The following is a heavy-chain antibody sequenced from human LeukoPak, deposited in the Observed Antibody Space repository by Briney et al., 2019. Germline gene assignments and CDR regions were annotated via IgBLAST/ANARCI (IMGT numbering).Heavy chain of an antibody. CDR3: AKGESGWYFDY. CDR1: GFTFSSYA. J-gene: IGHJ4*02. CDR2: ITGSGGST. D-gene: IGHD6-19*01. V-gene: IGHV3-23*01. Sequence: GGSLRLSCAASGFTFSSYAMNWVRQAPGKGLEWVSTITGSGGSTYYADSVKGRFTISRDNSKNTLYLQMNSLRAEDTAVYYCAKGESGWYFDYWGQGTLATVSS.